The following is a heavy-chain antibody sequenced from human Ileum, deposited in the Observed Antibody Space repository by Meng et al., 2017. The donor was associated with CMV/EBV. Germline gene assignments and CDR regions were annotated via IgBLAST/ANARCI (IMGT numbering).Heavy chain of an antibody. Sequence: CKASGYTFTSNGLIWVRQAPGQGPEWMGWINTNTGKPTYARDFTGRFVFSLDTSVSTAYLQISSLKAEDTAVYYCARDGLNERYFDYWGQGTLVTVSS. CDR3: ARDGLNERYFDY. CDR1: GYTFTSNG. V-gene: IGHV7-4-1*02. J-gene: IGHJ4*02. CDR2: INTNTGKP.